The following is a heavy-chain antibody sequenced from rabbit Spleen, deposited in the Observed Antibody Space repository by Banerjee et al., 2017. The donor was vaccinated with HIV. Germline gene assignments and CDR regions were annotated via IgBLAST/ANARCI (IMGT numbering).Heavy chain of an antibody. CDR2: IDTSDGDT. D-gene: IGHD6-1*01. CDR1: GFSFSNNW. J-gene: IGHJ3*01. Sequence: QEQLTESGGGLVKPGASLTLTYTASGFSFSNNWICWVRQAPGKGLEWIACIDTSDGDTDYANWPKGRFTISKASSTTVTLQMTSLTAADTATYFCARGIAYGFAGDGYPPYAMDLWGQGTLVTVS. V-gene: IGHV1S45*01. CDR3: ARGIAYGFAGDGYPPYAMDL.